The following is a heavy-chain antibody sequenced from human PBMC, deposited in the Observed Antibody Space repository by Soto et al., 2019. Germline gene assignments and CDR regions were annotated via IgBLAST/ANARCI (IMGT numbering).Heavy chain of an antibody. CDR1: GFAFSNFW. D-gene: IGHD1-26*01. Sequence: EVQLVESGGGLVQPGGSLRLSCAASGFAFSNFWMGWVRQVPGKGLQWVAIIQQDGSEKYYVDSVKGRFTIYRDNTKNSLYLQMNSLRAEDTAVYYCAKVRRWEDYFDYWGQGTLVTVSS. CDR3: AKVRRWEDYFDY. CDR2: IQQDGSEK. J-gene: IGHJ4*02. V-gene: IGHV3-7*02.